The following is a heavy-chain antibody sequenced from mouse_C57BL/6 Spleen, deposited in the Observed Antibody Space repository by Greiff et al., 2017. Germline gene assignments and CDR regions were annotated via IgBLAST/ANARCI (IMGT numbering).Heavy chain of an antibody. J-gene: IGHJ3*01. Sequence: EVKLVESGGGLVKPGGSLKLSCAASGFTFSSYAMSWVRQTPEKGLEWVATISDGGSYTYYPDNVKGRFTISRDNAKNNLYLQMSHLKSEDTAMYYCARSTGPSAWFAYWGQGTLVTVSA. V-gene: IGHV5-4*03. CDR2: ISDGGSYT. CDR3: ARSTGPSAWFAY. D-gene: IGHD1-1*01. CDR1: GFTFSSYA.